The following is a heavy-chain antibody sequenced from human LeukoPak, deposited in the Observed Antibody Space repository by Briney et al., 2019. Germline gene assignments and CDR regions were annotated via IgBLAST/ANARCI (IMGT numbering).Heavy chain of an antibody. CDR3: ARHKAIHGGDAFDM. D-gene: IGHD3-16*01. CDR2: IHYTGRA. Sequence: SETLSLTCAVSGGSISGYYWIWIRQPPGKGLEWIGYIHYTGRATYNPSLKSRVTISVETPKNQFSLNLNSVTAADTAIYYCARHKAIHGGDAFDMRGQGTVVTVSS. J-gene: IGHJ3*02. CDR1: GGSISGYY. V-gene: IGHV4-59*08.